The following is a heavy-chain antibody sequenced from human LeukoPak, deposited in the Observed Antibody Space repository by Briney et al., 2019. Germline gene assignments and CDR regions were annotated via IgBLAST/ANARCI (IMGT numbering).Heavy chain of an antibody. D-gene: IGHD2-2*03. CDR1: GASISSSSYY. Sequence: PSETLSLTCTVSGASISSSSYYWGWIRQPPGKGREWIGSIYHSGTTYYNPSRKSRVSISVGKSKKLFSLQLSSVTAADTAVYYCARHRDGYCTTTSCLAYMDVWGKGTTVTVSS. V-gene: IGHV4-39*01. CDR3: ARHRDGYCTTTSCLAYMDV. J-gene: IGHJ6*03. CDR2: IYHSGTT.